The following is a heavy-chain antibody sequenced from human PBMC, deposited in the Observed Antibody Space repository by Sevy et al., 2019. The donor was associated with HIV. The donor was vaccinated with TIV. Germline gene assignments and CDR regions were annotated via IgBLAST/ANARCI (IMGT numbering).Heavy chain of an antibody. Sequence: GGSLRLSCTASGFTFSSNTMNWLRQAPVKGLEWVSSISSRSTYIFYADSVKGRFTISRDNSKKSLFLQMNSLRVEDTAVYYCARGDKDGWFDPWGQGTPVTVSS. CDR3: ARGDKDGWFDP. D-gene: IGHD3-9*01. CDR1: GFTFSSNT. CDR2: ISSRSTYI. V-gene: IGHV3-21*01. J-gene: IGHJ5*02.